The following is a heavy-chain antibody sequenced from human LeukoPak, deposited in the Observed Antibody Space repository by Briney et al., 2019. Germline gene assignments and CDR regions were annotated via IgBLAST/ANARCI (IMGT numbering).Heavy chain of an antibody. V-gene: IGHV4-59*01. J-gene: IGHJ6*03. D-gene: IGHD1-1*01. CDR2: VDHTGST. CDR1: DDSITMYY. CDR3: ARGRVSSSTWYSTYYNYFYMDV. Sequence: SETLSLTCSVSDDSITMYYWTWIRQPPGKGLEWIGYVDHTGSTNFNPSLNGRVSISRDTTKNLFSLGLRSVTAADTAVYFCARGRVSSSTWYSTYYNYFYMDVWGKGTTVTVSS.